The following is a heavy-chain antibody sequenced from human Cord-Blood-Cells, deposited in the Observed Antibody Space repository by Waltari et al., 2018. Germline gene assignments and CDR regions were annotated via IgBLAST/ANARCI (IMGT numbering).Heavy chain of an antibody. D-gene: IGHD2-8*01. CDR1: GGSLSSGGYS. CDR2: IYPGGST. Sequence: QLQLQESGSGLVKPSQTLSLTCAVSGGSLSSGGYSWSWIRQPPGKGLEWIGYIYPGGSTYYNPSLKSRVTISVDRSKNQFSLKLSSVTAADTAVYYCARGQALIGDAFDIWGQGTMVTVSS. J-gene: IGHJ3*02. V-gene: IGHV4-30-2*01. CDR3: ARGQALIGDAFDI.